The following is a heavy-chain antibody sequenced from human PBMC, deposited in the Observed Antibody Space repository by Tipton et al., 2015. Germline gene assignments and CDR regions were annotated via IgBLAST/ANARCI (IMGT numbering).Heavy chain of an antibody. J-gene: IGHJ4*02. Sequence: TLSLTCAVYGGSFSDYYWSWICQPPGKGLEWIGEINHSGITSYKPSLKSRVTVSVDTSKNQFSLRLTSVTAADTAMYYCARDPGVGSGWSQQGDFWGRGTLVTVSS. V-gene: IGHV4-34*01. CDR2: INHSGIT. D-gene: IGHD6-19*01. CDR1: GGSFSDYY. CDR3: ARDPGVGSGWSQQGDF.